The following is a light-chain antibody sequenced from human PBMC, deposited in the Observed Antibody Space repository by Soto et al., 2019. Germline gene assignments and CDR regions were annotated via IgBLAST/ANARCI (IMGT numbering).Light chain of an antibody. V-gene: IGLV9-49*01. J-gene: IGLJ1*01. CDR1: SGYSNYK. CDR3: GADHGSGSNFVYV. Sequence: QTVVTQPPSASASLGASVTLTCTLSSGYSNYKVDWYQQRPGKGPRFVMRVGTGGIVGSKGDGIPDRFSVLGSGLNRYLTIKNIQEEDESDYHCGADHGSGSNFVYVFGTGTKVT. CDR2: VGTGGIVG.